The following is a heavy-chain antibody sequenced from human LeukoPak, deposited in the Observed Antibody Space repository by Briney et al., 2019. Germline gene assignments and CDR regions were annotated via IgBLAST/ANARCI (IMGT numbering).Heavy chain of an antibody. J-gene: IGHJ6*03. Sequence: GASVKVSCKASGYTFTSYDINWVRQATGQGLEWMGWINPKSGGTNYAQKFQGRVTMTRDTSISTAYMELSRLRSDDTAVYYCARGDDFWSGTDSSYMDVWGKGTTVTVSS. D-gene: IGHD3-3*01. CDR2: INPKSGGT. V-gene: IGHV1-2*02. CDR3: ARGDDFWSGTDSSYMDV. CDR1: GYTFTSYD.